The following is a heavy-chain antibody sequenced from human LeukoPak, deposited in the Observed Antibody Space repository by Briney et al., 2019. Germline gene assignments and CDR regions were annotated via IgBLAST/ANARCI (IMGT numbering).Heavy chain of an antibody. CDR2: ISSNGDNT. Sequence: GGSLRLSCSVSGFTFSTYVMHSVRQAPGKGLEYVSAISSNGDNTYYADSVKGRFTISRDNSKNTLYLQMSSLRADDTAVYYCVRGTGYWGQGTLVTVSS. V-gene: IGHV3-64D*06. CDR3: VRGTGY. J-gene: IGHJ4*02. CDR1: GFTFSTYV.